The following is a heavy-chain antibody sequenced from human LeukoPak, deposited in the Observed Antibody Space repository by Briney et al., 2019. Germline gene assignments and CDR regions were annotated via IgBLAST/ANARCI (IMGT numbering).Heavy chain of an antibody. Sequence: SETLSLTCTVSGGSISSYYWSWIRQPPGKGLEWIGYIYYSGSTNYNPSLKSRVTISVDTSKNQFSLKLSSVTAADTAVYYCARADWAFNWFDPWGQGTLVTVSS. D-gene: IGHD3/OR15-3a*01. J-gene: IGHJ5*02. V-gene: IGHV4-59*01. CDR1: GGSISSYY. CDR3: ARADWAFNWFDP. CDR2: IYYSGST.